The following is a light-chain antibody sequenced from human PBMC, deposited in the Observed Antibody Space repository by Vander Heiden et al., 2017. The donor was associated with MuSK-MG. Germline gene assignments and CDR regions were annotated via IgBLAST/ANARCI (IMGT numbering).Light chain of an antibody. CDR3: RQGDSYPFS. V-gene: IGKV1-6*01. CDR2: AAS. CDR1: QGVRND. J-gene: IGKJ2*01. Sequence: AIQMTQSPSSLSASVGDRVTITCRASQGVRNDLGWYQQKPGRAPKLLIYAASTLQSGVPSRFSGSGSDTDFTLTISSLQPEDFATYYCRQGDSYPFSFGQRTKVEIK.